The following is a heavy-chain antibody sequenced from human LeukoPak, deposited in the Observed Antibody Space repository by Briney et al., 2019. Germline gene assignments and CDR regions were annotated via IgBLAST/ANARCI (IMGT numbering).Heavy chain of an antibody. Sequence: PSETLSLTCAVYGGSFSGYYRSWIRQPPGKGLEWIGEINHSGSTNYNPSLKSRVTISVDTSKNQFSLKLSSVTAADTAVYYCARGSQPVVSGNWFDPWGQGTLVTVSS. CDR2: INHSGST. D-gene: IGHD2-15*01. CDR1: GGSFSGYY. V-gene: IGHV4-34*01. J-gene: IGHJ5*02. CDR3: ARGSQPVVSGNWFDP.